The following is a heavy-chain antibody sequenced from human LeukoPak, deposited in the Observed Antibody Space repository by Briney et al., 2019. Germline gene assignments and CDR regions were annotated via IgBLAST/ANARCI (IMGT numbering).Heavy chain of an antibody. CDR3: ARSHYYDSSGQFYYYYGLDV. CDR1: GFTFSSYW. Sequence: GGSLRLSCAASGFTFSSYWMHWVRQVPGKGLVWVSRINSDGSSIRYADSVKDRFTIARDNARKTLYLQMNSLRAEDTVVYHCARSHYYDSSGQFYYYYGLDVWGQGTTVTVSS. CDR2: INSDGSSI. J-gene: IGHJ6*02. D-gene: IGHD3-22*01. V-gene: IGHV3-74*01.